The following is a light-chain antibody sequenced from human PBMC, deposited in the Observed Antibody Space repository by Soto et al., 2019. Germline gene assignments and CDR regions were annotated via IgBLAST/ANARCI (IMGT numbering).Light chain of an antibody. Sequence: QPVLTQPPSVSRAPGQRVTISCTGSSSNIGAGYDVHWYQQLPGTAPKLLIYGNSNRPSGVPDRFSGSKSGTSASLAITGLQAEDEADYYCQSYDSSLSGSWVFGGGTKLTVL. CDR2: GNS. J-gene: IGLJ3*02. CDR1: SSNIGAGYD. V-gene: IGLV1-40*01. CDR3: QSYDSSLSGSWV.